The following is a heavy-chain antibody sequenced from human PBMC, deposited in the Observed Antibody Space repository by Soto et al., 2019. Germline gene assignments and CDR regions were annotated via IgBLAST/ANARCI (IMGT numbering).Heavy chain of an antibody. V-gene: IGHV4-59*01. D-gene: IGHD6-13*01. CDR1: GDSISGYY. Sequence: SETLSLTCTVSGDSISGYYWSWIRQPPGKGLEWIGFIYYTGSTNYNPSLRGRVAMSVDTSKNQFSLKLRSVTAADTAVYFCAKYRRTDAEGYTFDYWGQGALVTVS. CDR2: IYYTGST. CDR3: AKYRRTDAEGYTFDY. J-gene: IGHJ4*02.